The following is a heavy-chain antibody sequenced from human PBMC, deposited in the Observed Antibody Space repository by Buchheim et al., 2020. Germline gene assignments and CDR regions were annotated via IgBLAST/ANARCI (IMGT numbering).Heavy chain of an antibody. CDR2: INHSGST. CDR1: GGSFSGYY. D-gene: IGHD1-26*01. Sequence: QVQLQQWGAGLLKPSETLSLTCAVYGGSFSGYYWSWIRQPPGKGLEWIGEINHSGSTNYNPSLKSRVTISVDTSKNQFSLKLSSVTAADTAVYYCARAWSSGSYYVKAVYGYYYYMDVWGKGTT. J-gene: IGHJ6*03. CDR3: ARAWSSGSYYVKAVYGYYYYMDV. V-gene: IGHV4-34*01.